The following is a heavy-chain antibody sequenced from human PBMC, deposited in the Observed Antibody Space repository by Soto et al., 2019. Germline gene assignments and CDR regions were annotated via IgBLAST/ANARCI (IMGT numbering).Heavy chain of an antibody. CDR2: VTNTGGDK. CDR3: ARASGESYPGSRVFVS. D-gene: IGHD3-10*01. CDR1: GFTFSNNA. Sequence: EVQLLESGGDLVQPGGSLRLSCAASGFTFSNNAMSWVRQAPGKGLELVSIVTNTGGDKLYADSVKGRFIISRDNSKTTLYLQMNSLSAEDTAIYYCARASGESYPGSRVFVSWGQGTRVTVSS. V-gene: IGHV3-23*01. J-gene: IGHJ4*02.